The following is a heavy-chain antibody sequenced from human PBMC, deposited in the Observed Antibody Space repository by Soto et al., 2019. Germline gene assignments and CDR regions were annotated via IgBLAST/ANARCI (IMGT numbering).Heavy chain of an antibody. CDR3: ERLLPRALIAAAENWFDP. V-gene: IGHV4-59*08. CDR1: GGSISRYY. J-gene: IGHJ5*02. Sequence: PSETLSLTCTVSGGSISRYYSSWIRPHPGKGLEWIGYIYYSGSTNYNPSLKSRVTISVDTSKNQFSLKLSSVTAADTAVYYCERLLPRALIAAAENWFDPWGQGTLVTVSS. CDR2: IYYSGST. D-gene: IGHD6-13*01.